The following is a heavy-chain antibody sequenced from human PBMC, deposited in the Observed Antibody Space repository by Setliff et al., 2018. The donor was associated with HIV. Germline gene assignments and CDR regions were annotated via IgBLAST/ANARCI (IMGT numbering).Heavy chain of an antibody. D-gene: IGHD1-26*01. Sequence: PSETLSLTCAVSGGSISSSSYYWGWIRQSPEKGLEWIGEINHSGSTNYNPSLKSRVSISLDTSKNQSSLKLSSVTAADTAMYYCARGRGSYWGQGTLVTVSS. CDR1: GGSISSSSYY. CDR3: ARGRGSY. J-gene: IGHJ4*02. CDR2: INHSGST. V-gene: IGHV4-39*07.